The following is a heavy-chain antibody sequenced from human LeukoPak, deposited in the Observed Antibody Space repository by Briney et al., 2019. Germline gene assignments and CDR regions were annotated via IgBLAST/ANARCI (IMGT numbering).Heavy chain of an antibody. J-gene: IGHJ5*02. Sequence: GGSLRLSCTASGFTISSYWMSWVRQAPGKGLEWVANIKQDGSEKHYVDSVKGRFTISRDNAKNSLYLQMNSLRAEDTAVYYCASYIAAAGTWSRWFDPWGQGTLVTVSS. D-gene: IGHD6-13*01. CDR3: ASYIAAAGTWSRWFDP. CDR2: IKQDGSEK. V-gene: IGHV3-7*01. CDR1: GFTISSYW.